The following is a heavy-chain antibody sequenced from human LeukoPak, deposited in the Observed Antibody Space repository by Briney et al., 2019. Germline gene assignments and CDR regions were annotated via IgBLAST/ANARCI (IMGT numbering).Heavy chain of an antibody. CDR1: GFTFSSYA. D-gene: IGHD2/OR15-2a*01. V-gene: IGHV3-30*04. J-gene: IGHJ4*02. CDR2: ISYDGSNK. CDR3: AVGDYFLVGDY. Sequence: GGSLRLSCAASGFTFSSYAMHWVRQAPGKGLEWVAVISYDGSNKYYADSVKGRFTISRDNAKNSLYLQMNSLRAEDTAVYYCAVGDYFLVGDYWGQGTLVTVSS.